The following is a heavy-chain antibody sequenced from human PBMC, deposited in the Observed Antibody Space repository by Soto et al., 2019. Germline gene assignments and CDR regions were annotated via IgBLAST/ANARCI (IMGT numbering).Heavy chain of an antibody. CDR2: INPNSGGT. J-gene: IGHJ4*02. Sequence: ASVKVSCKASGYTFTGYYMHWVRQAPGQGLEWMGWINPNSGGTNYAQKFQGWVTMTRDTSISTAYMELSRLRSDDTAVYYCARERGRDIVATTFDYGGKETLVTVPS. V-gene: IGHV1-2*04. D-gene: IGHD5-12*01. CDR1: GYTFTGYY. CDR3: ARERGRDIVATTFDY.